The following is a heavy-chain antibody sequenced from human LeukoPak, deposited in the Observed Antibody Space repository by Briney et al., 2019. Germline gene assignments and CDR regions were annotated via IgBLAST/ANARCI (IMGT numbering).Heavy chain of an antibody. Sequence: SVKVSCKASGGTFSSYDISWVRQAPGQGLEWMGGIIPIFGTANYAQKFQGRFTITADESTSTAYMELSSLRSEDTAVYYCAREGDFWSGYYFDYWGQGTLVTVSS. V-gene: IGHV1-69*13. CDR1: GGTFSSYD. CDR2: IIPIFGTA. D-gene: IGHD3-3*01. CDR3: AREGDFWSGYYFDY. J-gene: IGHJ4*02.